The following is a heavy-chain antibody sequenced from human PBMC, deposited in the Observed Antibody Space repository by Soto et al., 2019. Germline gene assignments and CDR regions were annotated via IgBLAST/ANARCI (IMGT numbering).Heavy chain of an antibody. J-gene: IGHJ4*02. CDR3: ARAGYSSDWYYFDY. D-gene: IGHD6-19*01. CDR1: RFTFSSYW. V-gene: IGHV3-74*01. CDR2: INGDGSST. Sequence: AGSLRLSCAASRFTFSSYWMHWVRQVPGKGLVWVSRINGDGSSTSYADSVKGRFTISRDNAKNTLYLQMNSLRAEDTAVYYCARAGYSSDWYYFDYWGQGTLVTVSS.